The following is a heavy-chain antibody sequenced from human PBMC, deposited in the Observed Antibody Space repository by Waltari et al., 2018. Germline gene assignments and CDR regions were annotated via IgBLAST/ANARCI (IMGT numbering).Heavy chain of an antibody. D-gene: IGHD3-16*01. CDR2: IIPIYGTA. J-gene: IGHJ4*02. CDR1: GGTFSSYA. Sequence: QVQLVQSGAEVKKPGSSVKVSCKASGGTFSSYAISWVRQAPGQGLEWMGGIIPIYGTANYAKKCQGRVTITTDESTSTAYMELSSLRSEDTAVYYCASWGYGLGYFDYWGQGTLVTVSS. V-gene: IGHV1-69*05. CDR3: ASWGYGLGYFDY.